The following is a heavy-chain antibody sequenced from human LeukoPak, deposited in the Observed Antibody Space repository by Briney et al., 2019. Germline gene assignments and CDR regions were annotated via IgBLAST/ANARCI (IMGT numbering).Heavy chain of an antibody. D-gene: IGHD4-17*01. Sequence: SETLSLTCTVSGGSISSYYWSWIRQPPGKGLEWIGYIYYSGSTNYNPSLKSRVTISVDTSKNQFSLKLSSVTAADTAVYYCARITVTTYAFDIWGQGTMVTVSS. J-gene: IGHJ3*02. CDR1: GGSISSYY. CDR3: ARITVTTYAFDI. V-gene: IGHV4-59*01. CDR2: IYYSGST.